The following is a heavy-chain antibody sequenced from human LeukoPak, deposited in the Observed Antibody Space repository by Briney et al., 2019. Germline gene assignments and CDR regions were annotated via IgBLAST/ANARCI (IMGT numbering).Heavy chain of an antibody. V-gene: IGHV4-59*08. J-gene: IGHJ3*02. CDR2: IYYSGGT. Sequence: PSETLSLTCTVSRGSLSSYYWSWIRQPPGKGLEWIGYIYYSGGTNYNPSLESRVTISVDTSTNQFSLILGSVTAADTAVYYCARRRFSYGDNDAFDIWGQGTMVTVSS. CDR1: RGSLSSYY. D-gene: IGHD5-18*01. CDR3: ARRRFSYGDNDAFDI.